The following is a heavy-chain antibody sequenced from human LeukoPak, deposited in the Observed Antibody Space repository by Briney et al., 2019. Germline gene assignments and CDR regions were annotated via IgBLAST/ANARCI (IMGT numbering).Heavy chain of an antibody. Sequence: GGSLRLSCAASGFTFSSYAMSWVRQAPGKGLEWVSAISGSGGSTYYADSVKGRFTISRDNSKNTLYLQMNSLRAEDTAVYYCVKCEYYDSPGEKTRPYYYYYMDVWGKGTTVTVSS. V-gene: IGHV3-23*01. CDR2: ISGSGGST. D-gene: IGHD3-3*01. J-gene: IGHJ6*03. CDR1: GFTFSSYA. CDR3: VKCEYYDSPGEKTRPYYYYYMDV.